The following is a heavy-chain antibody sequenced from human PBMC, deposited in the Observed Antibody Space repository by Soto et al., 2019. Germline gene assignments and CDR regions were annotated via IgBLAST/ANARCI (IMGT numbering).Heavy chain of an antibody. J-gene: IGHJ4*02. V-gene: IGHV3-53*01. CDR2: IYSSGGT. CDR3: ARDPPGIAASGSYN. CDR1: GFTVSNNY. D-gene: IGHD6-13*01. Sequence: DVQLVESGGGLIQPGGSPRLSCAVSGFTVSNNYMTWVRQAPGKGLEWVSLIYSSGGTKYADSVRGRFTISRDNSKNTLYLQMNSLKVEDTAVYYCARDPPGIAASGSYNWGQGTLVTVSS.